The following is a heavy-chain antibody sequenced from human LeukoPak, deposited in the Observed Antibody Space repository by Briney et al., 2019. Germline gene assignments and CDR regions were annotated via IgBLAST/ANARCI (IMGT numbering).Heavy chain of an antibody. V-gene: IGHV1-69*06. CDR1: GGTFSSYA. J-gene: IGHJ3*02. CDR2: IIPIFGTA. CDR3: ARADVDTAMVNAFDI. D-gene: IGHD5-18*01. Sequence: SVKVSCKASGGTFSSYAISWVRQAPGQGLEWMGGIIPIFGTANYAQKFQGRATITADKSTSTAYMELSSLRSEDTAVYYCARADVDTAMVNAFDIWGQGTMVTVSS.